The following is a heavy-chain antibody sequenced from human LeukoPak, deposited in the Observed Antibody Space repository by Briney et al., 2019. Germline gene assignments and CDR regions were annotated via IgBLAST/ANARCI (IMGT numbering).Heavy chain of an antibody. CDR1: GFTFSSYW. D-gene: IGHD5-24*01. CDR3: ARDRDWNRQKDGYNSFDY. J-gene: IGHJ4*02. Sequence: GGSLRLSCAASGFTFSSYWMHWVRQAPGKGLVWVSRINSDGSSTSYADSVKGRFTISRDNAENTLYLQMNSLRAEDTAVYYCARDRDWNRQKDGYNSFDYWGQGTLVTVSS. V-gene: IGHV3-74*01. CDR2: INSDGSST.